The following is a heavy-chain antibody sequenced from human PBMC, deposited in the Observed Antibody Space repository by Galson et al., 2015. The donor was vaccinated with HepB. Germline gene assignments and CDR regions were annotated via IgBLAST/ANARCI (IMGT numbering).Heavy chain of an antibody. CDR1: GGTFSSYA. CDR2: IIPIFGTA. D-gene: IGHD1-26*01. Sequence: SVKVSCKASGGTFSSYAISWVRQAPGQGLEWMGGIIPIFGTANYAQKFQGRVTITADESTSTAYMELSSLRSEDTAVYYCARTVGATTWMIAFDIWGQGTMVTVSS. V-gene: IGHV1-69*13. CDR3: ARTVGATTWMIAFDI. J-gene: IGHJ3*02.